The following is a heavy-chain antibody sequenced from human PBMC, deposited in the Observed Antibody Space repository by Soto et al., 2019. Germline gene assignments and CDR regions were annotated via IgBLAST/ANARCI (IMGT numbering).Heavy chain of an antibody. CDR1: GFTFSTCG. J-gene: IGHJ4*02. V-gene: IGHV3-23*01. Sequence: DVQLLDSGGGLEQPGGSLRLSCAASGFTFSTCGMSWVRQAPGKGLEWVLSISGSGDRTYSTDSVKGRFTISRDNSKNTVYLQMDSLRVEDTAVYYCAKKGDSSGYDFFDYWGQGTPVTVFS. CDR2: ISGSGDRT. D-gene: IGHD3-22*01. CDR3: AKKGDSSGYDFFDY.